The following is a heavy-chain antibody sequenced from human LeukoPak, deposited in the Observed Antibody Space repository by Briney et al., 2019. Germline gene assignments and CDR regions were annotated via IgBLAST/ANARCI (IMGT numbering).Heavy chain of an antibody. J-gene: IGHJ4*02. CDR3: AGSSGWWAHDY. Sequence: PGGSLKLSCAASGSTFTNYGMTWVRQAPGKGLEWVSSISGSGTDTYYADSVRGRFTISRDNSKRTLYVQMVSLRAEDTAIYYCAGSSGWWAHDYWGQGTLVTVSS. D-gene: IGHD6-19*01. CDR2: ISGSGTDT. CDR1: GSTFTNYG. V-gene: IGHV3-23*01.